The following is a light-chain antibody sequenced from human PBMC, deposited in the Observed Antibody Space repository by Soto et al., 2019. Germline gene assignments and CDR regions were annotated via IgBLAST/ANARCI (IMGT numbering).Light chain of an antibody. V-gene: IGLV7-46*01. CDR3: LLPYSGARV. CDR2: NTS. J-gene: IGLJ3*02. Sequence: QAVVTQEPSLTVSPGGTVTLTCGSSTGAVTSGHYPFWFQQKPGQAPRTLVYNTSDKHSWAPARFSGSLLGGKAALTLSGAQPEDEAEYYCLLPYSGARVFGGGTKVTVL. CDR1: TGAVTSGHY.